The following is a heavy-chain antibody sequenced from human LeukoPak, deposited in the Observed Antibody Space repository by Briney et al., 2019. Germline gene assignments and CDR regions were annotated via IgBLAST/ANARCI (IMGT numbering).Heavy chain of an antibody. V-gene: IGHV3-21*01. Sequence: GGSLRLSCAASGFTFSANSMNWGRQPPRQGLEWVSSISSGSRYIYYADSAKGRFTISSDNATSSLYLQMNSLRAEDTAVYYCAKCSGGNCYHSDDHWGQGTLVTVSA. CDR2: ISSGSRYI. CDR3: AKCSGGNCYHSDDH. CDR1: GFTFSANS. J-gene: IGHJ5*02. D-gene: IGHD2-15*01.